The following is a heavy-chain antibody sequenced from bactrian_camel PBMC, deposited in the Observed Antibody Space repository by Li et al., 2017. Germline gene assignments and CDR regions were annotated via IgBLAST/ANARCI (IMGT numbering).Heavy chain of an antibody. D-gene: IGHD5*01. Sequence: DVQLVESGGGSVQAGGSLILSCVASGYDYSDYCMGWFRQAPGKEREGVAGIYSGPMAEDSTTYVADSVKGRFTISRDSPKNTVYLQMNNLKPEDTAMYYCAADSRPRYGGCPRGVYEYNYWGQGTQVTVS. CDR2: IYSGPMAEDSTT. CDR3: AADSRPRYGGCPRGVYEYNY. J-gene: IGHJ4*01. CDR1: GYDYSDYC. V-gene: IGHV3S40*01.